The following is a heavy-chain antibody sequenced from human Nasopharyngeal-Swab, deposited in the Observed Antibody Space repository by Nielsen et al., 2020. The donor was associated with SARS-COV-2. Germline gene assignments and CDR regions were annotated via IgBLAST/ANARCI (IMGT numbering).Heavy chain of an antibody. CDR1: GGSISSGDYY. D-gene: IGHD3-10*01. CDR2: IYYSGST. Sequence: SETLSLTCTVSGGSISSGDYYWSWIRQPPGKGLEWIGYIYYSGSTNYNPSLKSRVTISVDTSKNQFSLKLSSVTAADTAVYYCARDRYYGSGSYPYGMDVWGQGTTVTVSS. V-gene: IGHV4-61*08. CDR3: ARDRYYGSGSYPYGMDV. J-gene: IGHJ6*02.